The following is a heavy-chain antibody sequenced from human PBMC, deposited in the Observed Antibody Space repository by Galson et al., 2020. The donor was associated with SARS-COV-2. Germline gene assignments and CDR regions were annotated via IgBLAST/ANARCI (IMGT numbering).Heavy chain of an antibody. J-gene: IGHJ6*02. CDR1: GFTFSRSW. CDR2: IKCDGSEK. CDR3: VRRTTMIDDYYGMDV. V-gene: IGHV3-7*03. D-gene: IGHD3-22*01. Sequence: GESLKISCEASGFTFSRSWMHRVCQAPEKGLEWVADIKCDGSEKNYVDSVKGRLTISRDNAKNSLYLQVNSLRAEDMTVHYCVRRTTMIDDYYGMDVWGQWTTVTVSS.